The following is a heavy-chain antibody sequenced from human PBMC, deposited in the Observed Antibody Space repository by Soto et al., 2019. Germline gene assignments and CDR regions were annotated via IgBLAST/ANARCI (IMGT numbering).Heavy chain of an antibody. CDR3: SRSAFSDYFYYYYIGV. CDR2: INSDGRIT. J-gene: IGHJ6*03. D-gene: IGHD6-19*01. CDR1: GFTVSSYW. Sequence: EVQLVESGGGLVQPGGSLRLSCAASGFTVSSYWMHWVRQYPGKGLVWVSRINSDGRITNYADSVKGRVTISSDNAKNVLYLQMSSLRAEDTAVCFCSRSAFSDYFYYYYIGVWGKGTTVTVSS. V-gene: IGHV3-74*01.